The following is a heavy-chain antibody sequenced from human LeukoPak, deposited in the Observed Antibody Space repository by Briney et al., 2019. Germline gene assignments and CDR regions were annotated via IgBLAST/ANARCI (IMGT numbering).Heavy chain of an antibody. CDR2: IYSGGST. Sequence: GGSLRLSCAASGFTVSSNYMSWVRQAPGKGLEWVSVIYSGGSTYYADSVKGRFTISRDNSKNTLYLQMNSLRAEDTAVYYCARDHGIVGSHKIVVVTVDWGQGTLVTVSS. CDR1: GFTVSSNY. V-gene: IGHV3-66*02. J-gene: IGHJ4*02. CDR3: ARDHGIVGSHKIVVVTVD. D-gene: IGHD3-22*01.